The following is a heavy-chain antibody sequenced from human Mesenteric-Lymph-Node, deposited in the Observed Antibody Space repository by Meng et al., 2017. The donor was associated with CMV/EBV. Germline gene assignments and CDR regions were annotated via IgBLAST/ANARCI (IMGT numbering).Heavy chain of an antibody. CDR2: IGGSGGST. V-gene: IGHV3-23*01. CDR3: ARDLPTVNSYYYGVDV. CDR1: GFTFSTYA. D-gene: IGHD4-11*01. Sequence: GESLKISCAASGFTFSTYAMSWVRQAPGKGLEWVSAIGGSGGSTYYADSVKGRFTISRDNSKNTLYLQMNSLRAEDTAVYYCARDLPTVNSYYYGVDVWGQGTTVTVSS. J-gene: IGHJ6*02.